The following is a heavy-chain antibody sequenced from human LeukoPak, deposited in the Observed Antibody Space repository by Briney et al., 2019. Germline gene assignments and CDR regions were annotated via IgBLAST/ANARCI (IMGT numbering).Heavy chain of an antibody. CDR2: ISGSGGST. CDR3: AKRPPPYNWNGGYRDY. J-gene: IGHJ4*02. CDR1: GFTFSSYA. V-gene: IGHV3-23*01. Sequence: GCSLRLSCAASGFTFSSYAMSWVRQAPGKGLEWVSAISGSGGSTYYADSVKGRFTISRDNSKNTLYLQMNSLRAEDTAVYYCAKRPPPYNWNGGYRDYWGQGTLVTVSS. D-gene: IGHD1-20*01.